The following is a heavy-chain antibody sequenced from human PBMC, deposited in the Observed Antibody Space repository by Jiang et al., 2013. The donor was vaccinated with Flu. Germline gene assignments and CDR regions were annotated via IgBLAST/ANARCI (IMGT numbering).Heavy chain of an antibody. CDR1: GDSTSSYY. J-gene: IGHJ6*03. V-gene: IGHV4-59*01. D-gene: IGHD6-13*01. Sequence: LLKPSETLSLTCTVSGDSTSSYYWSWIRQPPGKGLEWIGYIYYSGSTYYNPSLKSRVTISVDMSKRQFSLRLYSVTAADTAVYYCARLGTDYYYYIDVWGKGTTVTVSS. CDR3: ARLGTDYYYYIDV. CDR2: IYYSGST.